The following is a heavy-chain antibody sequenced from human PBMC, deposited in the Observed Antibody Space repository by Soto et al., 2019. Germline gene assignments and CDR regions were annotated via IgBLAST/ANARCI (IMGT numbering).Heavy chain of an antibody. CDR1: GYTFTGYY. CDR2: INPNSGGT. D-gene: IGHD3-3*01. Sequence: GASVKVSCKASGYTFTGYYMHWVRQAPGQGLEWMGRINPNSGGTNYAQKFQGWVTMTRDTSISTAYMELSRLRSDDTAVYYCARGDWSDYYYYYYMDVWGKGTTVTVSS. CDR3: ARGDWSDYYYYYYMDV. J-gene: IGHJ6*03. V-gene: IGHV1-2*04.